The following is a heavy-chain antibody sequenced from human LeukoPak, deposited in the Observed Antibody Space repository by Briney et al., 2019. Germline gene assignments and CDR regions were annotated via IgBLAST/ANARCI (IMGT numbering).Heavy chain of an antibody. CDR2: IYYSGST. Sequence: SETLSLTCAVSGDSISSSSYYWGWIRQPPGKGLEWIATIYYSGSTYYNPSLKSRVTISVDTSKNQFSLKLSSVTAADTAVYYCAGDSTHIVVGFDYWGQGTLVTVSS. V-gene: IGHV4-39*01. CDR1: GDSISSSSYY. J-gene: IGHJ4*02. D-gene: IGHD2-15*01. CDR3: AGDSTHIVVGFDY.